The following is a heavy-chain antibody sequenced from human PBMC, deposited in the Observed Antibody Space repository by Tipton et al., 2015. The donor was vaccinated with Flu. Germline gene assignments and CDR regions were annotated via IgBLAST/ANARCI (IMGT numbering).Heavy chain of an antibody. V-gene: IGHV3-7*01. CDR3: AGGEGFIIDY. J-gene: IGHJ4*02. Sequence: SGFIFSTYGMHWVRQAPGKGLEWVANIKKDGSEKYYVDSVKGRFTISRDNAKNSLYLQMNSLRAEDTAVYYCAGGEGFIIDYWGQGTLVTVAS. CDR1: GFIFSTYG. CDR2: IKKDGSEK.